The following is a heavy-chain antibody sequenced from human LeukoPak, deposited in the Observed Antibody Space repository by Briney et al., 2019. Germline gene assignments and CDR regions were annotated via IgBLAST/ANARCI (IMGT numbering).Heavy chain of an antibody. CDR2: IYYSGST. D-gene: IGHD2-15*01. Sequence: SETLSLTCTVSGGSISSYYWSWIRQPPGKGLEWIGYIYYSGSTNYNPSLKSRVTISVDTSKNQFSLKLSSVTAADTAVYYCARMGVVVVVAASDYWGQGTLVTVSS. CDR1: GGSISSYY. V-gene: IGHV4-59*08. J-gene: IGHJ4*02. CDR3: ARMGVVVVVAASDY.